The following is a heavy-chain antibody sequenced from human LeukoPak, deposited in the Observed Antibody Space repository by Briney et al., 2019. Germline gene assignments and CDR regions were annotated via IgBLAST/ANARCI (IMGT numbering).Heavy chain of an antibody. CDR1: GFTFSSYA. CDR3: ARAPYCSSTSCYAIAAAPLDYYYGMDV. Sequence: GRSLRLSCAASGFTFSSYAMHWVRQAPGKGLEWVAVISYDGSNKYYADSVKGRFTISRDNSKNTLYLQMNSLRAEDTAVYYCARAPYCSSTSCYAIAAAPLDYYYGMDVWGQGTTVTVSS. J-gene: IGHJ6*02. CDR2: ISYDGSNK. V-gene: IGHV3-30-3*01. D-gene: IGHD2-2*01.